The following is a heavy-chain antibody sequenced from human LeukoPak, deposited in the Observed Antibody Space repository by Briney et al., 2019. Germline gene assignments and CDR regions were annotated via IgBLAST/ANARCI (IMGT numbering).Heavy chain of an antibody. Sequence: SVKVSCKASGGAFSSYAISWVRQAPGQGLEWMGGIIPIFGTANYAQKFQGRVTITADESTSTAYMELSSLRSEDTAVYYCARDHSGYCSGTSCYVGGDWFDPWGQGTLVTVSS. V-gene: IGHV1-69*13. CDR3: ARDHSGYCSGTSCYVGGDWFDP. J-gene: IGHJ5*02. D-gene: IGHD2-2*01. CDR2: IIPIFGTA. CDR1: GGAFSSYA.